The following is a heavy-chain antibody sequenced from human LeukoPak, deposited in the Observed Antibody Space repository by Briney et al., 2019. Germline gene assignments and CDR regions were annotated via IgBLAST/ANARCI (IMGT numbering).Heavy chain of an antibody. V-gene: IGHV3-21*01. D-gene: IGHD6-13*01. CDR3: ARDRATGYSSSWSPPHYYMDV. Sequence: GGSLRLSCAASEFSFSSYSMNWVRQAPGKGLQWVSSISSSSSYIYYADSVRGRFTISRDNAKNSLYLQMNSLRAEDTAVYYCARDRATGYSSSWSPPHYYMDVWGKGTTVTVSS. CDR1: EFSFSSYS. J-gene: IGHJ6*03. CDR2: ISSSSSYI.